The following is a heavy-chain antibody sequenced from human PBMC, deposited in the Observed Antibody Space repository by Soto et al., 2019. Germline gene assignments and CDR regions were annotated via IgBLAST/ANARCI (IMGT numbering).Heavy chain of an antibody. V-gene: IGHV4-31*03. CDR2: NYYSGIT. J-gene: IGHJ6*02. CDR3: ASGSSIAGLYYGMDV. D-gene: IGHD6-6*01. Sequence: QVQLQESGPGLVKPSQTLSLTCTVSGGSISSGGYYWTWIRQHPGKGLEWIGYNYYSGITYYNPSLKSRVTISLDTSKNPFSLKLSSVTAADTAVYYCASGSSIAGLYYGMDVWGQGTTVTVAS. CDR1: GGSISSGGYY.